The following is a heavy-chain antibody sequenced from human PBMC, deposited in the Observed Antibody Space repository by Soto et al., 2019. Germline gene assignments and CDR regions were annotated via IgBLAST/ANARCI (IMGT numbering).Heavy chain of an antibody. Sequence: ASVKVSCKASGYTFTSSGISWVRQAPGQGLEWMGIINPSGGSTSYAQKFQGRVTMTRDTSTSTVYMELSSLRSEDTAVYYCARDHLLNCSSTSCYDVYYYYGMDVWGQGTTVTVSS. V-gene: IGHV1-46*03. D-gene: IGHD2-2*01. CDR2: INPSGGST. CDR1: GYTFTSSG. CDR3: ARDHLLNCSSTSCYDVYYYYGMDV. J-gene: IGHJ6*02.